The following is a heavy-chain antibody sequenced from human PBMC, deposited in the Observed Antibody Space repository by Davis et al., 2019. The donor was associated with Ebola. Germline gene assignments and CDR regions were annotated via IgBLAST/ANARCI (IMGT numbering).Heavy chain of an antibody. CDR2: INHSGTT. CDR3: ASSVFGVVLAPYYFDY. J-gene: IGHJ4*01. V-gene: IGHV4-34*01. D-gene: IGHD3-3*01. CDR1: GGSISSYY. Sequence: SETLSLTCTVSGGSISSYYWSWIRQPAGKGLEWIGGINHSGTTNYNPSLKSRVTISIDTSKNQFSLRLSSVTAADTAVYYCASSVFGVVLAPYYFDYWGHGSLVTVSS.